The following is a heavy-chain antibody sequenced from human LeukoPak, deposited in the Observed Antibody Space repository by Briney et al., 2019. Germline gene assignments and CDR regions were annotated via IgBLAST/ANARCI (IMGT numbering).Heavy chain of an antibody. D-gene: IGHD6-6*01. V-gene: IGHV3-23*01. Sequence: GGSLRLSCAASGFTFSSYVMSWVRQAPGKGLEWVSAISGSGGSTYYADSVKGRFTISRDNSKNTLYLQMNSLRAEDTAVYYCAKGRASIAKPMLWFDPWGQGTLVTVSS. CDR1: GFTFSSYV. CDR3: AKGRASIAKPMLWFDP. J-gene: IGHJ5*02. CDR2: ISGSGGST.